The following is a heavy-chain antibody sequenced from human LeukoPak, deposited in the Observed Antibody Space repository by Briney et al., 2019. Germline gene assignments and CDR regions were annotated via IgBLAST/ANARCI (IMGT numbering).Heavy chain of an antibody. V-gene: IGHV1-2*02. J-gene: IGHJ4*02. CDR3: ARYPPQVIVGGTTADY. CDR1: GYTFTGYY. Sequence: ASVKVSCKASGYTFTGYYIHGVRQAPGQGREWMGWINPNSGGTNYAQKFQGRVTMTRDTSINTAYMEVTRLKSDHTALYHGARYPPQVIVGGTTADYWGQGPLVTVSS. D-gene: IGHD1-26*01. CDR2: INPNSGGT.